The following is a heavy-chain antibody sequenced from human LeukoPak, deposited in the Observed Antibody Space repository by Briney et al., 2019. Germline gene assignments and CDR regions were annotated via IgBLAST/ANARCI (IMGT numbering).Heavy chain of an antibody. CDR3: ARGFCSSTSCPEEYYYGMDV. CDR2: ISYDGSNK. D-gene: IGHD2-2*01. V-gene: IGHV3-30*03. J-gene: IGHJ6*02. CDR1: GFTFSGDG. Sequence: GRSLRLSCAASGFTFSGDGMHWVRQAPGKGLEWVAVISYDGSNKYYADSVKGRFTISRDNSKNTLYLQMNSLRAEDTAVYYCARGFCSSTSCPEEYYYGMDVWGQGTTVTVSS.